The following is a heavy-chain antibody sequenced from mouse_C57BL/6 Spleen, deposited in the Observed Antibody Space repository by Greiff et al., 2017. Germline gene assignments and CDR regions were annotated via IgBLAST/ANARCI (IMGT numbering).Heavy chain of an antibody. J-gene: IGHJ2*01. CDR2: ISSGSSTI. CDR3: ARSDGYSPFDY. V-gene: IGHV5-17*01. Sequence: DVKLVESGGGLVKPGGSLKLSCAASGFTFSDYGMHWVRQAPEKGLEWVAYISSGSSTIYYADTVKGRFTISRDNAKNTRFLQMTSLRSEDTAMYYCARSDGYSPFDYWGQGTTRTVSS. CDR1: GFTFSDYG. D-gene: IGHD2-3*01.